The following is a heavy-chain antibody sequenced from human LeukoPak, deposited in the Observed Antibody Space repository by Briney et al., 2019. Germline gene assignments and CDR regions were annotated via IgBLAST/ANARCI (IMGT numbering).Heavy chain of an antibody. CDR2: IYHSGST. V-gene: IGHV4-38-2*01. CDR1: GYSIRSGYY. CDR3: ARRYQVAAFYYFDY. D-gene: IGHD2-15*01. J-gene: IGHJ4*02. Sequence: SETLSLTCAVSGYSIRSGYYWGWIRQPPGKGLEWIGSIYHSGSTYYNPSLKSRVTISVDTSKNQFSLKLSSVTAADTAVYYCARRYQVAAFYYFDYWGQGTLLTVSS.